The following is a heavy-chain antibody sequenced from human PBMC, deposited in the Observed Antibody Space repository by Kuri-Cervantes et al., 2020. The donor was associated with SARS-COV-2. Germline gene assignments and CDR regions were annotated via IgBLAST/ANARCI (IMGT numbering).Heavy chain of an antibody. V-gene: IGHV3-23*01. Sequence: LKISCAASGFTFSSYAMSWVRQAPGKGLEWVSAISGSGGSTYYADSVKGRFTISRDNSKNTLYLQMNSLRAEDTAVYYCARGGRVRSSGWSDAFDIWGQGTMVTVSS. D-gene: IGHD6-19*01. J-gene: IGHJ3*02. CDR3: ARGGRVRSSGWSDAFDI. CDR1: GFTFSSYA. CDR2: ISGSGGST.